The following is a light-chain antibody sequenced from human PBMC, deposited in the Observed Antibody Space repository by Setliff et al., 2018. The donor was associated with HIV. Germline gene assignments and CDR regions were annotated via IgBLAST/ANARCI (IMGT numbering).Light chain of an antibody. CDR3: QSYDSSLSGPYV. V-gene: IGLV1-40*01. J-gene: IGLJ1*01. CDR2: TGN. Sequence: QSVLTQPPSVSGAPGQTVTISCTGGSTSIGAGFHVHWYQQRPGAAPKLLIYTGNNRPSGVPDRFSGSKSGTSASLAIAGLQAEDEADYYCQSYDSSLSGPYVFGTGTKVTVL. CDR1: STSIGAGFH.